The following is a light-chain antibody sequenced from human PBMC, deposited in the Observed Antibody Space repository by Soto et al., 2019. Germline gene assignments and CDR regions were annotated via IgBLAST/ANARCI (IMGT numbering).Light chain of an antibody. V-gene: IGLV2-8*01. CDR1: SSDVGGYNF. J-gene: IGLJ3*02. CDR3: SSYSGGNNLV. CDR2: EVS. Sequence: QSVLTQPPSASGSPGQSVTVSCTGNSSDVGGYNFVSWYQQHPGKAPKLMIYEVSQRPSGVPYRFSGSKSGNTASLTVSGLQAEDEGDYYCSSYSGGNNLVFGGGTKLTVL.